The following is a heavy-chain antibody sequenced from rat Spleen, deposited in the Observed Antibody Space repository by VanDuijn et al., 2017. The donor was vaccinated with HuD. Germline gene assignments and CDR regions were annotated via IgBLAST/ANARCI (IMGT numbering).Heavy chain of an antibody. CDR2: ISYDVGST. D-gene: IGHD1-6*01. Sequence: EVQLVESGGGLVQPGRSMKLSCAASGFSFSDFDMAWVRPAPTKGLEWVASISYDVGSTYYRDSVKGRFTISRDNEKSILYLQMDSLRSEDTATYYCTTWGFHWGQGVMVTVSS. V-gene: IGHV5-20*01. CDR1: GFSFSDFD. J-gene: IGHJ2*01. CDR3: TTWGFH.